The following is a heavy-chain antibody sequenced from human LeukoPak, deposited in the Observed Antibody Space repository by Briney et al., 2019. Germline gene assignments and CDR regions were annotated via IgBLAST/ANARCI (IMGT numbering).Heavy chain of an antibody. CDR1: GFTSSRYE. Sequence: GGSLRLSCAASGFTSSRYEMNGVRQAPGKGLEGFSYISSSGSTIYYADSVKGRFTISRDNAKNSLYLQMNSLRAEDTAVYYCARSSPAYSSGWYDYWGQGTLVTVSS. CDR2: ISSSGSTI. CDR3: ARSSPAYSSGWYDY. D-gene: IGHD6-19*01. V-gene: IGHV3-48*03. J-gene: IGHJ4*02.